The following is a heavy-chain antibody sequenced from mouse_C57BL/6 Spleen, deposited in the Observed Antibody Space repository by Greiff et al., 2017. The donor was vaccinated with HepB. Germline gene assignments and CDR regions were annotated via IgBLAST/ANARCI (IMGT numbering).Heavy chain of an antibody. D-gene: IGHD2-2*01. Sequence: VQLKESGPGLVQPSQSLSITCTVSGFSLTSYGVHWVRQSPGKGLEWLGVIWSGGSTDYNAAFISRLSISKDNSKSQVFFKMNSLQADDTAIYYCAGMVTTSGFAYWGQGTLVTVSA. CDR3: AGMVTTSGFAY. CDR2: IWSGGST. J-gene: IGHJ3*01. V-gene: IGHV2-2*01. CDR1: GFSLTSYG.